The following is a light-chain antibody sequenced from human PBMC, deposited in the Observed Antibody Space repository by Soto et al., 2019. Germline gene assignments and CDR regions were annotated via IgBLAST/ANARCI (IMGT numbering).Light chain of an antibody. J-gene: IGKJ5*01. CDR2: FAS. Sequence: DSQMTQSPSSLSASVGDRVAITCRASQSISSYLNWYQQKPGKAPKSLIYFASSLQSGVPSRFTGSGSGIDFTLTISSLQPEDFATYYCQQFHSYPITFGQGTRLEIK. V-gene: IGKV1-16*01. CDR3: QQFHSYPIT. CDR1: QSISSY.